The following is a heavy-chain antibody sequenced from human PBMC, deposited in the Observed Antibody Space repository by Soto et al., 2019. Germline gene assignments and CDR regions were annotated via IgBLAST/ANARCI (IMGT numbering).Heavy chain of an antibody. D-gene: IGHD3-3*02. V-gene: IGHV3-23*01. CDR3: TEVRPPNGISNFYS. Sequence: HPEGSLGLSCAAAGSTFSTYTISRVRQAPGKGPEWVAGFYGGGSTSTFYADSVKGWFTISRDNARNMVFLQMNSLRAEDTAVYSCTEVRPPNGISNFYSCGQETGLTISS. J-gene: IGHJ4*02. CDR1: GSTFSTYT. CDR2: FYGGGSTST.